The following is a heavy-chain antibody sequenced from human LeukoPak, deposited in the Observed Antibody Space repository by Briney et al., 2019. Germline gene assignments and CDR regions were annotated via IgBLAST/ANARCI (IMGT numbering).Heavy chain of an antibody. CDR1: GGTFSSYA. V-gene: IGHV1-69*13. CDR2: IIPIFGTA. D-gene: IGHD5-18*01. CDR3: ARGAGYSYGYGDYYYYSMDV. J-gene: IGHJ6*02. Sequence: SVKVSCKASGGTFSSYAISWVRQAPGQGLEWMGGIIPIFGTANYAQKFQGRVTITADESTSTAYMELSSLRSEDTAVYYCARGAGYSYGYGDYYYYSMDVWGQGTTVTVSS.